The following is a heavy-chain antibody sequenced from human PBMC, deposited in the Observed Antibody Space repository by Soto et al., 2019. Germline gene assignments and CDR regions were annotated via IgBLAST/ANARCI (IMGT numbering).Heavy chain of an antibody. CDR1: GYIFTGYV. D-gene: IGHD3-3*01. CDR3: ARPYYDFWSYHYSVDV. CDR2: INAGNGNR. V-gene: IGHV1-3*01. J-gene: IGHJ6*03. Sequence: QVQLIQSGAEVKKPGASVTVSCKASGYIFTGYVIHWVRQAPGQGLEWMGWINAGNGNRKYSQKFQDRITISRDTSASTVYLELSSLTSEDTSVYFCARPYYDFWSYHYSVDVWGEGTTVTVSS.